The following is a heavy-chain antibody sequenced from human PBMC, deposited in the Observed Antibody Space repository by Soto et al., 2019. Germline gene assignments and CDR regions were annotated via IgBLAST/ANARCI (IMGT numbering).Heavy chain of an antibody. J-gene: IGHJ6*02. CDR1: GGTFSTSA. CDR2: IMPVFATP. D-gene: IGHD3-3*02. Sequence: QVQLVQSGAEVKKPGSSVKVSCKASGGTFSTSAISWVRQAPGQGLEWVGGIMPVFATPDYAQKFQGRVSITAHXPXTXAXXELTSLRTDDTAVYYCARDKDRQQLGGNYYYILDVWGQGTAITVSS. CDR3: ARDKDRQQLGGNYYYILDV. V-gene: IGHV1-69*12.